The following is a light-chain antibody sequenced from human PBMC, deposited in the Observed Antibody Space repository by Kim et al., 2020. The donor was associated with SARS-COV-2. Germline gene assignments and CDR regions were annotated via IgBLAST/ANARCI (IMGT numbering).Light chain of an antibody. Sequence: EIVLTQSPATLSLSPGERATLSCRASQSIYNYLVWYQQKPGQAPRLLIYDASNRATGIPARFSGSGSGTDFTLTISSLEPEDFAVYYCQQRSHWPTFGGGTKVDIK. CDR3: QQRSHWPT. J-gene: IGKJ4*01. CDR2: DAS. V-gene: IGKV3-11*01. CDR1: QSIYNY.